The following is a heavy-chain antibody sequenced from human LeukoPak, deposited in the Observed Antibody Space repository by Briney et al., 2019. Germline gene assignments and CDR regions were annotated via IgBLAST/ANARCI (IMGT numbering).Heavy chain of an antibody. V-gene: IGHV3-23*01. CDR1: EFTFSIYP. CDR3: AKVVTLGMGYNASDI. D-gene: IGHD6-13*01. Sequence: GGSLRLSCAASEFTFSIYPMSWVRQAPGKGLEWVSLISGSGGSTYYADSVKGRFTISRDDSKNTLYLQMNSLRAADTAVYYCAKVVTLGMGYNASDIWGQGTMVTVSS. CDR2: ISGSGGST. J-gene: IGHJ3*02.